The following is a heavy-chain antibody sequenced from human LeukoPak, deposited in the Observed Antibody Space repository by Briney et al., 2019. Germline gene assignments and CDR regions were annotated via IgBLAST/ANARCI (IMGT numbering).Heavy chain of an antibody. CDR2: IYYSGST. CDR1: GGSISSYY. J-gene: IGHJ6*02. V-gene: IGHV4-59*01. D-gene: IGHD6-19*01. Sequence: PSETLSLTCTVSGGSISSYYWSWIRQPPGKGLEWIGYIYYSGSTNYNPSLKSRVTISVDTSKNQFSLKLSSVTAADTAVYYCARAPYSSGWADTYYYYGMDVWGQGTTVTVSS. CDR3: ARAPYSSGWADTYYYYGMDV.